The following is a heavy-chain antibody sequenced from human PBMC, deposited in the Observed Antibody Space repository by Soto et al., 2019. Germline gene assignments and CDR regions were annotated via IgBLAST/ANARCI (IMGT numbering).Heavy chain of an antibody. Sequence: QVHLVQSGAEVKKPGASVKVSCKVAGYTLSEFPIHWVRQSPGRGLEWMGGFDREVGETLYAQNFQDRVTMTEDISTDTAYMELRSLRSEDTAMYYCTFHGWDGLDVWGQGTTVTVSS. V-gene: IGHV1-24*01. CDR1: GYTLSEFP. CDR2: FDREVGET. J-gene: IGHJ6*02. CDR3: TFHGWDGLDV.